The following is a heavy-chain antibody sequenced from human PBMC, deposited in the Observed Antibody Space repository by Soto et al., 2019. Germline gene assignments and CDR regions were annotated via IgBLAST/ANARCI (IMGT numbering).Heavy chain of an antibody. Sequence: PSETLSLTCAVYGGSFSGYYWSWIRQPPWKGLEWIGEINHSGSTNYNPSLKSRVTISVDTSKNQFSLKLSSVTAADTAVYYCARALSGGQVGYYYYGMDVWGQGTTVTVSS. J-gene: IGHJ6*01. CDR3: ARALSGGQVGYYYYGMDV. CDR2: INHSGST. CDR1: GGSFSGYY. D-gene: IGHD3-3*01. V-gene: IGHV4-34*01.